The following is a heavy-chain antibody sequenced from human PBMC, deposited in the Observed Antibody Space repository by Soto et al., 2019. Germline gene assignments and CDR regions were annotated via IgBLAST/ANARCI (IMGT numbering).Heavy chain of an antibody. Sequence: EVQLLESVVGLVQPGVSLRLTCAASGFTFTDYAISWVRQAPGKGLEWVSVISSTGGSTYYADSVKGRFTISRDDSTNTVSLLMNILRAEDTAVYYCAKQLVGSSWYRDVDSWGQGTLVTVSS. CDR3: AKQLVGSSWYRDVDS. D-gene: IGHD6-13*01. CDR1: GFTFTDYA. CDR2: ISSTGGST. J-gene: IGHJ4*02. V-gene: IGHV3-23*01.